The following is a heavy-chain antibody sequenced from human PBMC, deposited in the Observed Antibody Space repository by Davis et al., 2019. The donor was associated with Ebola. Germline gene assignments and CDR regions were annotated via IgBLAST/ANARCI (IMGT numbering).Heavy chain of an antibody. Sequence: GESLKISCKASGYSFASYWIVWLRQMPGEGLEWMGIIYPHDFTTKYNPSFEGQVAISVDKSINTAYLHWSSLTASDTAMYYCARQRRDVLYSIFDDFDVWGQGTMVTVSS. D-gene: IGHD2-8*01. CDR3: ARQRRDVLYSIFDDFDV. CDR1: GYSFASYW. V-gene: IGHV5-51*01. J-gene: IGHJ3*01. CDR2: IYPHDFTT.